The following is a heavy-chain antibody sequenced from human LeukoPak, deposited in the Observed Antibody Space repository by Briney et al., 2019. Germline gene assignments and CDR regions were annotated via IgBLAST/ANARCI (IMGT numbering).Heavy chain of an antibody. CDR2: IKSKTDGGTT. D-gene: IGHD6-13*01. J-gene: IGHJ5*02. Sequence: GGSLRLSCAASGFTFSNAWMSWVRQAPGKGLEWVGRIKSKTDGGTTDYAAPVKGRFTISRDDSKNTLYLQMNSLKTEDTAVYYCTTDPLTSFIAAAGTNWFDPWGQGTLVTVSS. V-gene: IGHV3-15*01. CDR1: GFTFSNAW. CDR3: TTDPLTSFIAAAGTNWFDP.